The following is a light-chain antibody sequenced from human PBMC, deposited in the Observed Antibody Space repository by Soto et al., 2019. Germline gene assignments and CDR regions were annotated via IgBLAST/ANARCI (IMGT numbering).Light chain of an antibody. CDR2: DAS. J-gene: IGKJ1*01. Sequence: EIVLTQSPAPLSLSPGERATLSCTATQSVSSYLAWYQQKPGQAPRLLIYDASNRATGIPARFSGSGSGTDFTLTISSLEPEDFAVYYCQQRSNWPRTFGQGTKGDIK. V-gene: IGKV3-11*01. CDR1: QSVSSY. CDR3: QQRSNWPRT.